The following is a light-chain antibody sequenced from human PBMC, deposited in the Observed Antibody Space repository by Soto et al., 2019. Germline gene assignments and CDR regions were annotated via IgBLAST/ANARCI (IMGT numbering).Light chain of an antibody. CDR2: GAS. CDR1: QSVTSSY. V-gene: IGKV3-20*01. CDR3: QQCGTSPLT. J-gene: IGKJ4*01. Sequence: EIVLTQSPGTLSLSPGERATLSCRASQSVTSSYLAWYQQKPCQAPRLLIYGASSRATGIPDRFSGSGSGTDFTLAISRLEPEDLSVYYCQQCGTSPLTFDGGTKVEIK.